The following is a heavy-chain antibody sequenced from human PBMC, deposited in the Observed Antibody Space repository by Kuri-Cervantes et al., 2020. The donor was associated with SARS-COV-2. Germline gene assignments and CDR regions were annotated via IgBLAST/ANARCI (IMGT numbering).Heavy chain of an antibody. D-gene: IGHD1-7*01. CDR2: MNPNSGNT. J-gene: IGHJ4*02. Sequence: ASVKVSCKASGYTFTSYDINWVRQATGQGLEWMGWMNPNSGNTGYAQKFQGRVTITRNTSISTAYMELSSLRSEDTAVYYCARAKGTLGFFDYWGQGTLVTVSS. CDR3: ARAKGTLGFFDY. V-gene: IGHV1-8*03. CDR1: GYTFTSYD.